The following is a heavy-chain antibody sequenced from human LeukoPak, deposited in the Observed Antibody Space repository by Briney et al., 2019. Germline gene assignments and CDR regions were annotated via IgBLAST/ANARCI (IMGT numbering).Heavy chain of an antibody. CDR2: ISGNGDST. J-gene: IGHJ4*02. V-gene: IGHV3-23*01. Sequence: GGSLRLSCAASGFSFSSYAMTSVRQAPGKGLEWFSAISGNGDSTYYADSVKGRFTVSRANSKNTLYLQMNSLRAEDTATYFCAKFSYDFWGQGTLVTVSS. CDR3: AKFSYDF. CDR1: GFSFSSYA.